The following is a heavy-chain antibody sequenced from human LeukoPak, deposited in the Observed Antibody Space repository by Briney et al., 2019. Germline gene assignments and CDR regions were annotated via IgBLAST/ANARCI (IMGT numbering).Heavy chain of an antibody. CDR1: GYTFTNYG. CDR3: ARVEDRDYVWGSYRLADY. V-gene: IGHV1-18*04. J-gene: IGHJ4*02. Sequence: ASVKVSCKASGYTFTNYGISWVRQAPGQGLEWMGWISAHNGNTNYAQKLQGRVTMTTDTSTTTAYMELRSLGSDDTAVYYCARVEDRDYVWGSYRLADYWGQGTLVTVSS. CDR2: ISAHNGNT. D-gene: IGHD3-16*02.